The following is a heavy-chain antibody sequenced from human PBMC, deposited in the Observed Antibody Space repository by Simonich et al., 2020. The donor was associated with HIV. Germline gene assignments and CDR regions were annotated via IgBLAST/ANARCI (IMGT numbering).Heavy chain of an antibody. CDR3: ASPTYPGIASDGSDY. Sequence: QVQLQQWGAGLLKSSETLSLTCAVYGGSFSGYYWSWVRQPPGKGLEWIGEINISGSTNYNPSLKGRVTISVDTSKNQFSLKLSSVTAADTAVYYCASPTYPGIASDGSDYWGQGTLVTVSS. CDR2: INISGST. CDR1: GGSFSGYY. V-gene: IGHV4-34*01. J-gene: IGHJ4*02. D-gene: IGHD6-25*01.